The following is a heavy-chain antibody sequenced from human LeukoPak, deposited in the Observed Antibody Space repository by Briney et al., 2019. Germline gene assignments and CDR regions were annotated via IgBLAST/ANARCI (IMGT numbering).Heavy chain of an antibody. Sequence: PGGSLRLSCAASGLVFSRSGMHWIRQAPGKGLEWVAFLQYDENEIYYGESVKGRFTILRDNSKNTLYLQMSSLRSDDTAVYYCVSEERAVKDSWGQRTLVSVSS. CDR1: GLVFSRSG. J-gene: IGHJ4*02. CDR2: LQYDENEI. D-gene: IGHD3-10*01. CDR3: VSEERAVKDS. V-gene: IGHV3-30*02.